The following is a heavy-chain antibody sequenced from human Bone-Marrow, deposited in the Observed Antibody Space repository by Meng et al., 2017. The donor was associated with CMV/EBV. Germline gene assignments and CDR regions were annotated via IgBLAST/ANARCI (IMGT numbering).Heavy chain of an antibody. Sequence: GESLKISCAASGFTFSSYDMNWVRQAPGKGLEWVSYISSGSSTIYYADSVKGRFTISRDNAKNSLYLQMNSLRAEDTAVYYCARGYITLLDYWVQGTRVTGSS. D-gene: IGHD3-10*01. V-gene: IGHV3-48*04. CDR2: ISSGSSTI. J-gene: IGHJ4*02. CDR3: ARGYITLLDY. CDR1: GFTFSSYD.